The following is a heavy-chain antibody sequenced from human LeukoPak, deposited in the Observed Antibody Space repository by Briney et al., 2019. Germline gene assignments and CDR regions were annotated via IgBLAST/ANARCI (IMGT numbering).Heavy chain of an antibody. CDR3: ARAIYYDVMTGYYDYYSYYMDV. CDR1: ADTFSPYA. CDR2: IIPKFGTA. J-gene: IGHJ6*03. V-gene: IGHV1-69*06. D-gene: IGHD3-9*01. Sequence: GSSVTVSCKPSADTFSPYAISWVRQAPGQGLEWMGRIIPKFGTAKYAQRFRGRVTITADKSTTTAYMELSSLRSEDTAVYYCARAIYYDVMTGYYDYYSYYMDVWGDGTTVTVSS.